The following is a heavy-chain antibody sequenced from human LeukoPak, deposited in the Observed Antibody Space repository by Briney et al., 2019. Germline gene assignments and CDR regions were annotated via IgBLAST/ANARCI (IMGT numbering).Heavy chain of an antibody. CDR3: ARDPSSLRDSFDY. J-gene: IGHJ4*02. CDR1: GFTFSSYW. CDR2: IKEDGSEK. Sequence: GGSLRLSCVASGFTFSSYWMTWVRQAPGKGLEWVANIKEDGSEKYYVDSAKGRFTISRDNAKNSLYLQMNSLRAEDTAVYYCARDPSSLRDSFDYWGQGTLVTVSS. V-gene: IGHV3-7*01.